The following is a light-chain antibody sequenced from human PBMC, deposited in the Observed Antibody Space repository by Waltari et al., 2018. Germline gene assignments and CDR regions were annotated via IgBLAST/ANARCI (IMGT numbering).Light chain of an antibody. V-gene: IGLV3-27*01. CDR1: ILTKRY. CDR3: YSATDNDWL. J-gene: IGLJ2*01. Sequence: SYELTQPSSVSVSPGQPVRITCPGDILTKRYARWFQRKPGQAPIVIIYKDTERPSGIPERFSGSSSGTTVTLTITGAQVEDEADYYCYSATDNDWLFGGGTKLTVL. CDR2: KDT.